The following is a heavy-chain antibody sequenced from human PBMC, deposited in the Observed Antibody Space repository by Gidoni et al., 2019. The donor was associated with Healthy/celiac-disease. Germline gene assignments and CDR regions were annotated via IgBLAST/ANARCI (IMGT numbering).Heavy chain of an antibody. Sequence: EVQLVESGGGLVQPGGSLTLPWAASGFTFSGSAMHWVRQASGKGLEWVGRIRSKANSYATAYAASVKGRLTISRDDSKNTAYLEMNSLKTEDTAVYYCTRRSYGSSWYYFDYWGQGTLVTVSS. CDR1: GFTFSGSA. CDR2: IRSKANSYAT. J-gene: IGHJ4*02. CDR3: TRRSYGSSWYYFDY. D-gene: IGHD6-13*01. V-gene: IGHV3-73*01.